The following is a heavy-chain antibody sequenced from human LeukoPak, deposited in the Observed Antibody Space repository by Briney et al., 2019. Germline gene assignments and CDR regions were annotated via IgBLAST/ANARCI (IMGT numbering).Heavy chain of an antibody. J-gene: IGHJ4*02. V-gene: IGHV1-24*01. CDR1: VYNLTELS. D-gene: IGHD5-18*01. Sequence: GASVKVSCKVSVYNLTELSMHWVRQAPGKGLDWMGGFDPEDGETIYAQKFQGRVTMTEDTSTDTAYMELSSLRSEDTAVYYCATAPPDGGYSYGYDYWGQGTLATVSS. CDR3: ATAPPDGGYSYGYDY. CDR2: FDPEDGET.